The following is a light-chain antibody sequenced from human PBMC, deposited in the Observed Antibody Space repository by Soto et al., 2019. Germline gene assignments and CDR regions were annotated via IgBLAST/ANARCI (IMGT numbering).Light chain of an antibody. CDR1: QSISNHY. Sequence: EIVLTQSPGTLSLSPGERATLSCRASQSISNHYLAWFQQKPGQAPRLLIYGASYRATGIPDRFSGSGSGTDFTLTITGLEPEDFAVYHCHQYGGSPRYTSGQGTKLEIK. J-gene: IGKJ2*01. CDR3: HQYGGSPRYT. V-gene: IGKV3-20*01. CDR2: GAS.